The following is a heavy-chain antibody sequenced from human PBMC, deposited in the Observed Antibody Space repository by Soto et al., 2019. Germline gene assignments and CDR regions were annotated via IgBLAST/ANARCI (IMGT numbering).Heavy chain of an antibody. J-gene: IGHJ4*02. D-gene: IGHD3-3*01. CDR2: IYYSGST. V-gene: IGHV4-59*08. CDR1: GVTISSYY. Sequence: SETLSLTCTVSGVTISSYYWSWIRQPPGKGLEWIGYIYYSGSTNYNPSLKSRVTISVDTSKNQFSLKLSSVTAADTAVYYCARYHYDFWSGLFDYWGQGTLVTVSS. CDR3: ARYHYDFWSGLFDY.